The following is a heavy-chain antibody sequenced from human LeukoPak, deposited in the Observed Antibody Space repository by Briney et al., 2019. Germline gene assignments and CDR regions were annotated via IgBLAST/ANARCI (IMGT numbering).Heavy chain of an antibody. Sequence: GGSLRLSCAASGDTFSNHYMDWVRQAPGKGLEWVGRIGKNTDSYTTEYAASVKGRFTISRDDSNKSLFLQMNSLKTEDTAVYFCTRGFPMADIYAFDIWGQGTVVTVSS. CDR1: GDTFSNHY. J-gene: IGHJ3*02. V-gene: IGHV3-72*01. D-gene: IGHD3-9*01. CDR3: TRGFPMADIYAFDI. CDR2: IGKNTDSYTT.